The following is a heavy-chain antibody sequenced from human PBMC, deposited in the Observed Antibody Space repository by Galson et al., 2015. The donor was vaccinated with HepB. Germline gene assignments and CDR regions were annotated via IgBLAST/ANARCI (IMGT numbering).Heavy chain of an antibody. D-gene: IGHD3-22*01. CDR1: ELSISDSS. CDR3: AWSITMIPEDS. V-gene: IGHV3-7*03. CDR2: IKPDGNEK. Sequence: SLRLSCAASELSISDSSMSWVRQAPGKGLEWVAYIKPDGNEKFYVGSVKGRFTISRDNAKNSLYLQMDNLRAEDTAVYYCAWSITMIPEDSWGRGTPVTVSS. J-gene: IGHJ4*02.